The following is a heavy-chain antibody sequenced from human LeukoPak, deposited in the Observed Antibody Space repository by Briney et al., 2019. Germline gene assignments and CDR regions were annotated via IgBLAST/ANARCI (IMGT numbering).Heavy chain of an antibody. V-gene: IGHV3-21*01. J-gene: IGHJ4*02. D-gene: IGHD2-21*02. CDR1: GFTFSTYN. CDR3: ASGHSGDWAL. CDR2: ISMSSTYI. Sequence: PGGSLRLSCAASGFTFSTYNMNWVRQAPGRGLEWVSSISMSSTYIFYTDSVKGRFTISRDNAKNSLYLQMNSLRAEDTAVYYCASGHSGDWALGGQGTLVTVSS.